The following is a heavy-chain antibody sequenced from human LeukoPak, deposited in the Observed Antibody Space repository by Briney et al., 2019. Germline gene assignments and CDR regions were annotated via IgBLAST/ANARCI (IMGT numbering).Heavy chain of an antibody. Sequence: LPGGSLRLSCAASGFTFSNYGMSWVRQAPGKGLEWVSGINWNGGRTGYADSVKGRFTISRDNAKNSLYLQMNSLRAEDTALYYCARDQGGTGSRYEGEGYWGQGTLVTVSS. D-gene: IGHD6-13*01. CDR1: GFTFSNYG. J-gene: IGHJ4*02. CDR2: INWNGGRT. V-gene: IGHV3-20*04. CDR3: ARDQGGTGSRYEGEGY.